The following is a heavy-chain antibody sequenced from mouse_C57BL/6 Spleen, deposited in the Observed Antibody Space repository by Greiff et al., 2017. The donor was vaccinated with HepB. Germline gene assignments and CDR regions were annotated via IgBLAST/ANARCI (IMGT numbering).Heavy chain of an antibody. V-gene: IGHV1-55*01. D-gene: IGHD1-1*01. J-gene: IGHJ4*01. CDR2: IYPGSGST. CDR1: GYTFTSYW. CDR3: AKPHYYGSSWDYAMDY. Sequence: VQLQQSGAELVKPGASVKMSCKASGYTFTSYWITWVKQRPGQGLEWIGDIYPGSGSTNYNEKFKSKATLTVDTSSSTAYMPLSSLTSEDSAVYYCAKPHYYGSSWDYAMDYWGQGTSVTVAS.